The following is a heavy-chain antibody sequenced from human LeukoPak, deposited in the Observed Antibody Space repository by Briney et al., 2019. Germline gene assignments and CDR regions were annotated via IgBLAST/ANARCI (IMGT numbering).Heavy chain of an antibody. V-gene: IGHV3-9*01. D-gene: IGHD4-17*01. CDR1: GFTFDDYA. J-gene: IGHJ4*02. CDR2: ISWNSGSI. Sequence: GGSLRLSCAASGFTFDDYAMHWVRQAPGKGLEWVSGISWNSGSIGYADSVKGRFTISRDNAKNSLYLQMNSLRAEDTALYYCAKVSSLRTLYYFDYWGQGTLVAVSS. CDR3: AKVSSLRTLYYFDY.